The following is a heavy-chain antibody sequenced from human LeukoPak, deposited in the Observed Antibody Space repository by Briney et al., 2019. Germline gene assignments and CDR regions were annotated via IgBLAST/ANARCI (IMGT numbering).Heavy chain of an antibody. D-gene: IGHD2-2*01. J-gene: IGHJ4*02. V-gene: IGHV1-18*01. Sequence: GASVKVSCKTSGYIFTTYGISWVRQAPGQGLEWMGWISAYIGNTNYAHKLQGRVTMTTDTSTNTAYMELRSLTSDDTAVYYCARAWDCSSTTCYVYFDYWGQGSLVTVPS. CDR2: ISAYIGNT. CDR3: ARAWDCSSTTCYVYFDY. CDR1: GYIFTTYG.